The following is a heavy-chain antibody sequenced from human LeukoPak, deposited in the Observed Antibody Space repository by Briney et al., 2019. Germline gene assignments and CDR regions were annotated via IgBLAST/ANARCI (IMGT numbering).Heavy chain of an antibody. D-gene: IGHD6-19*01. CDR2: IYSGGST. CDR3: AGYSSGPSGGMDV. Sequence: GGSLRLSCAASGFTFSWYWMNWVRQAPGKGLEWVSVIYSGGSTYYADSVKGRFTISRDNSKNTLYLQMNSLRAEDTAVYYCAGYSSGPSGGMDVWGQGTTVTVSS. J-gene: IGHJ6*02. CDR1: GFTFSWYW. V-gene: IGHV3-66*01.